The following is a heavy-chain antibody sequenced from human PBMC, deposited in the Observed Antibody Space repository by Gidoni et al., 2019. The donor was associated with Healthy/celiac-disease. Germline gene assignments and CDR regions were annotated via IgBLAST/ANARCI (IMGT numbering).Heavy chain of an antibody. J-gene: IGHJ4*02. CDR3: AQAPTPGDDWYPYYFDF. CDR2: ISCNSGRI. CDR1: GDAVDDDA. Sequence: EGQLVESGGGLVQPGRSLRLAGAASGDAVDDDAMPWVRQAPGKGLGWVSGISCNSGRIGYAYSVTGPFTISRDYAKNSLYLQIHSLLAEDTALSYCAQAPTPGDDWYPYYFDFWGQGTLVTVSS. V-gene: IGHV3-9*01. D-gene: IGHD3-9*01.